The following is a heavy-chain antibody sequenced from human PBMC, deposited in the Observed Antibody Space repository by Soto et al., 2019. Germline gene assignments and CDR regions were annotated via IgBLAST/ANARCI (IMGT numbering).Heavy chain of an antibody. V-gene: IGHV4-31*03. D-gene: IGHD2-15*01. CDR3: ARADSGAHSAASDI. J-gene: IGHJ3*02. CDR1: GHSISSGVYF. CDR2: IYSRGTT. Sequence: TSETLSLTCTFSGHSISSGVYFFTWIRQHPGKGLEWIGFIYSRGTTYYNPSLKSRLTISVDTSKNQFSVGLSSVTAADPAVYYCARADSGAHSAASDIWGQGTMLTVSS.